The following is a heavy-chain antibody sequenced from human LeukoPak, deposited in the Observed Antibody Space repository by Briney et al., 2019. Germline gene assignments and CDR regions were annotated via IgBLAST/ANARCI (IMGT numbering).Heavy chain of an antibody. Sequence: GGSLRLSCAASGFTFSSYWMHWVRQAPGKGLVWVSRINSDGSSTSYADSVRGRFSISRDNAKNTLYLQMNSLRAEDTALYYCAKAHTYGYGAFDFWGQGTMVTVSS. CDR3: AKAHTYGYGAFDF. CDR1: GFTFSSYW. J-gene: IGHJ3*01. V-gene: IGHV3-74*01. D-gene: IGHD5-18*01. CDR2: INSDGSST.